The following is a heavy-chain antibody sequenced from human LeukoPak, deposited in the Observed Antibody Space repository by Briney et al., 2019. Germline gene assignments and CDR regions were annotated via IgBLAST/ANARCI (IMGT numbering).Heavy chain of an antibody. V-gene: IGHV4-34*01. CDR2: INHSGGT. J-gene: IGHJ4*02. CDR3: AREGTLWFGRRKSGLDY. CDR1: GGSFSGYY. Sequence: SETLSLTCAVYGGSFSGYYWSWIRQPPGKGLEWIGEINHSGGTNYNPSLKSRVTISVDTSKNQFSLKLSSVTAADTAVYYCAREGTLWFGRRKSGLDYWGQGTLVTVSS. D-gene: IGHD3-10*01.